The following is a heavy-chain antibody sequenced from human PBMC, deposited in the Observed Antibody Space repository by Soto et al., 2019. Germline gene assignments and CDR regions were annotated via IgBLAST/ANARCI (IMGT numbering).Heavy chain of an antibody. CDR3: ARGECVGGSCYSLAGSFYYYMDV. Sequence: EVKLVESGGGLVQPGGSLRLSCAASGFTFSNYWMYWVRQAPGQGLVWVSGINSDGSVSSYADSVKGRLAISRDNVKNTLYLQMISLRVEDTAVYYCARGECVGGSCYSLAGSFYYYMDVWGKGTTVTVFS. J-gene: IGHJ6*03. CDR2: INSDGSVS. CDR1: GFTFSNYW. V-gene: IGHV3-74*01. D-gene: IGHD2-15*01.